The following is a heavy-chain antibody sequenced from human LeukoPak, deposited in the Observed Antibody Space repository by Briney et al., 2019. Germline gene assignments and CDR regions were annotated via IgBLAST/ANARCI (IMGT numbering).Heavy chain of an antibody. CDR2: IKSEPDGGTT. CDR3: TTDDRGYSYAPRY. D-gene: IGHD5-18*01. J-gene: IGHJ4*02. CDR1: GFTFSNAW. Sequence: GGSLRLSCAGSGFTFSNAWMSWVRQAPGKGLEWVGRIKSEPDGGTTDYAASVKGKFTISRDDSKNTLYLQMNSLRAEDTALYYCTTDDRGYSYAPRYWGQGTLVTVSS. V-gene: IGHV3-15*01.